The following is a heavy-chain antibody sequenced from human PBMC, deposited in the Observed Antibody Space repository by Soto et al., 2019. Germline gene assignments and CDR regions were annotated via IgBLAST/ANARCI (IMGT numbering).Heavy chain of an antibody. D-gene: IGHD1-26*01. CDR1: GGSISSSSYY. V-gene: IGHV4-39*01. CDR3: ARRYGGNFDY. CDR2: IFYSGST. Sequence: SETLSLTCTVSGGSISSSSYYWGWIRQPPGKGLEWIGSIFYSGSTYYNPSLKSRVTISVDTSKNQFSLKLSSVTAADTAVYYCARRYGGNFDYWGQGTLVTVSS. J-gene: IGHJ4*02.